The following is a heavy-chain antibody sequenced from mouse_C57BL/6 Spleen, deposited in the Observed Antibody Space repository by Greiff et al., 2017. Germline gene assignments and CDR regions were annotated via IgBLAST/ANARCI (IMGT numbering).Heavy chain of an antibody. CDR2: IDPSDSET. CDR3: ARGYYYGSSLPWYFDV. CDR1: GYTFTSYW. D-gene: IGHD1-1*01. J-gene: IGHJ1*03. Sequence: QVQLKQPGAELVRPGSSVKLSCKASGYTFTSYWMHWVKQRPIQGLEWIGNIDPSDSETHYNQKFKDKATLTVDKSSSTAYMQLSSLTSEDSAVYYCARGYYYGSSLPWYFDVWGTGTTVTVSS. V-gene: IGHV1-52*01.